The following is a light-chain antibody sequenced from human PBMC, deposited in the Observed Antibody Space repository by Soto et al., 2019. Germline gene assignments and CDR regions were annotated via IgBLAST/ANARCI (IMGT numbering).Light chain of an antibody. V-gene: IGLV2-11*01. J-gene: IGLJ1*01. Sequence: QSALTHPRSVSGSPGQSVTISCTGASSDVGAYNYVSWYQQNPGKAPKLIIYDVTKRPSGVPDRFSGSKSGNTASLTISGLQAEDEADYYSCSYAGTYKVFGTGTKVTVL. CDR1: SSDVGAYNY. CDR2: DVT. CDR3: CSYAGTYKV.